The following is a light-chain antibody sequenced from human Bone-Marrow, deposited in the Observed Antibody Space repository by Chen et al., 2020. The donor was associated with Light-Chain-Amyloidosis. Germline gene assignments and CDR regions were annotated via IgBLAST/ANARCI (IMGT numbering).Light chain of an antibody. CDR1: DLPTKY. CDR3: QSADSSGTYEVI. Sequence: SYELTQPPSLSVSPGQTARITCSGDDLPTKYAYWYQQKPGQAPVLVIHRDTERPSGISERFSGSSSGTTATLTISGVQAEDEDDYHCQSADSSGTYEVIFGGGTKLTVL. CDR2: RDT. V-gene: IGLV3-25*03. J-gene: IGLJ2*01.